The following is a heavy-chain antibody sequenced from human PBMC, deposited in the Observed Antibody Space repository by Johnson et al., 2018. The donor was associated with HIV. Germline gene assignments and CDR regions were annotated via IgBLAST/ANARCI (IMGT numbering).Heavy chain of an antibody. V-gene: IGHV3-7*05. D-gene: IGHD6-6*01. CDR3: ASLVGSSSGEAFDI. Sequence: VQLVESGGGLVQPGGSLRLSCAASGFTVSSDWMSWVRQAPGKGLEWVANIKQDGSEKYYVDSVKGRFTISRDNAKNSLYLQMNSLRAEDTAVYYCASLVGSSSGEAFDIWGQGTMVTVSS. J-gene: IGHJ3*02. CDR2: IKQDGSEK. CDR1: GFTVSSDW.